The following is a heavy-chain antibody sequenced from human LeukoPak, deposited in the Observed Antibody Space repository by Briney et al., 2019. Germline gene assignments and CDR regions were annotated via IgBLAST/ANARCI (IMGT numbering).Heavy chain of an antibody. D-gene: IGHD3-3*01. CDR1: GGTFSSYA. CDR2: IIPIFGTA. CDR3: AGPSKGFLDYYGMDV. J-gene: IGHJ6*02. V-gene: IGHV1-69*13. Sequence: SVKVSCKASGGTFSSYAISWVRQAPGQGLEWMGGIIPIFGTANYAQKFQGRVTITADESTSTAYMELSSLRSEDTAVYYCAGPSKGFLDYYGMDVWGQGTTVTVSS.